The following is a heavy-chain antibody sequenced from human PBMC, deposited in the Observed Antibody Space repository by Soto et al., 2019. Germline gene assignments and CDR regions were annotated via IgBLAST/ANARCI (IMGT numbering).Heavy chain of an antibody. V-gene: IGHV1-69*13. CDR3: ARDQESSGWYYYGMDV. D-gene: IGHD6-19*01. J-gene: IGHJ6*02. CDR2: IIPIFGTA. CDR1: GGTFSSYA. Sequence: SVKVSCKASGGTFSSYAISWVRQAPGQGLEWMGGIIPIFGTANYAQKFQGRVTITADESTSTAYMELSSLRSEDTAVYYCARDQESSGWYYYGMDVWGQGTTVTVSS.